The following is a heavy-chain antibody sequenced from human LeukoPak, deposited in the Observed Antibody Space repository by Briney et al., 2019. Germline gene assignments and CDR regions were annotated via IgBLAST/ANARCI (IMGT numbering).Heavy chain of an antibody. V-gene: IGHV4-38-2*01. Sequence: PSETLSLTCAVSGYSISSGYYWGWIRPPPGKGREWIGSIYHSGSTYYNPSLKSRVTISVDTSKNQFSLKLSSVTAADTAVYYCASTIVVVPAAPWDAFDIWGQGTMVTVSS. CDR1: GYSISSGYY. CDR3: ASTIVVVPAAPWDAFDI. D-gene: IGHD2-2*01. CDR2: IYHSGST. J-gene: IGHJ3*02.